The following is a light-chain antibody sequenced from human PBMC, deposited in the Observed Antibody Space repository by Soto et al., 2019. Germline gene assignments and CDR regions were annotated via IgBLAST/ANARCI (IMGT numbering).Light chain of an antibody. CDR1: SSDVGSYNL. J-gene: IGLJ1*01. Sequence: QSVLTEPACVSVSPGQSITVSCTGTSSDVGSYNLVSWYQHHPGKAPKLMIFEVSKRPSGVSNRFSGSKSGNTASLTISGLQAEDEAEYYCCAYAGTYVFGTGTKVTV. V-gene: IGLV2-23*02. CDR2: EVS. CDR3: CAYAGTYV.